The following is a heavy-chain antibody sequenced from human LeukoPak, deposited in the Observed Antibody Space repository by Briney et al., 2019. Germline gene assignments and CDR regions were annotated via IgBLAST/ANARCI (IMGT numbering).Heavy chain of an antibody. CDR1: GFTFSSYS. CDR2: ISSSSSYI. J-gene: IGHJ4*02. Sequence: PGGSLRLSCAASGFTFSSYSMNWVRQAPGKGLGWVSSISSSSSYIYYADSVKGRFTISRDNAKNSLYLQMNSLRAEDTAVYYCARDGPLYYFDYWGQGTLVTVSS. CDR3: ARDGPLYYFDY. V-gene: IGHV3-21*01.